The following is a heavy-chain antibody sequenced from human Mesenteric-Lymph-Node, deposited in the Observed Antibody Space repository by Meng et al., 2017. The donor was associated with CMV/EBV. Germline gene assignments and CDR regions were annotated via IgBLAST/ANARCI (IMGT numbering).Heavy chain of an antibody. J-gene: IGHJ4*02. V-gene: IGHV2-5*02. CDR1: GFSLSASGVG. CDR3: AHFTLTTTYIDY. D-gene: IGHD2/OR15-2a*01. Sequence: CSCSGFSLSASGVGVGWIRQPPGKALGWLALIYWDDDQRYSPSLKSRLTITKDTSKNQVVLTMTNMDPVDTATYYCAHFTLTTTYIDYWGQGTLVTVSS. CDR2: IYWDDDQ.